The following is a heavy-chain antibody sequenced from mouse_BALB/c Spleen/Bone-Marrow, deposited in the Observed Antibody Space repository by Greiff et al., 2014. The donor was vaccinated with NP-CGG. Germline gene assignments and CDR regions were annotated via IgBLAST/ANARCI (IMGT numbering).Heavy chain of an antibody. CDR1: GFNIKDTY. CDR2: IDPANGNT. V-gene: IGHV14-3*02. CDR3: AMYYYGSSLFAY. Sequence: EVQLQQSGAELVKPGASVKLSCTASGFNIKDTYMHWVKQRPEQGLEWIGRIDPANGNTKYDPKFQGKATITADTSSNTAYLQLSSLTSEDTAVYYCAMYYYGSSLFAYRGQGTLLTVSA. J-gene: IGHJ3*01. D-gene: IGHD1-1*01.